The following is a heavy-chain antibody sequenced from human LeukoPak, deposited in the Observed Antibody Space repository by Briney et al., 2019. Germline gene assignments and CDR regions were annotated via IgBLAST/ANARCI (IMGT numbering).Heavy chain of an antibody. CDR3: ARFARPGKNSRGFDY. D-gene: IGHD4-23*01. V-gene: IGHV5-51*01. CDR2: IYPGDSDT. CDR1: GYSFTSYW. Sequence: GESLKISCKGSGYSFTSYWIGWVRQMPGKGLEWMGIIYPGDSDTRYSPSFQGQVTISVDKSINTAYLQWSSLEASDTAMYHCARFARPGKNSRGFDYWGQGTLVTVSS. J-gene: IGHJ4*02.